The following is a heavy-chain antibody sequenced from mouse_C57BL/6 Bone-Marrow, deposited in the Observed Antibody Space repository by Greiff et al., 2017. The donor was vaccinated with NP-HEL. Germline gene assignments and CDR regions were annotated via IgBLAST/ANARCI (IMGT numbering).Heavy chain of an antibody. D-gene: IGHD2-2*01. CDR1: GYTFTSYG. CDR3: ARWGYYGYDGHAMDY. V-gene: IGHV1-81*01. CDR2: IYPRSGNT. Sequence: QVQLQQSGAELARPGASVKLSCKASGYTFTSYGISWVKQRTGQGLEWIGEIYPRSGNTYSNEKFKGKATLTADKSSSTAYMELRSLTSEDSAVYFCARWGYYGYDGHAMDYWGQGTSVTVSS. J-gene: IGHJ4*01.